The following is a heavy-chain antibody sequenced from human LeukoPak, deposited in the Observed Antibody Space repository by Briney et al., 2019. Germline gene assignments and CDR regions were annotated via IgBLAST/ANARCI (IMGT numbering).Heavy chain of an antibody. Sequence: SETLSLTCAVYGGSFSGYYWSWIRQPPGKGLEWIGEINHSGSTNYNPSLKSRVTIFGDTSKNQFSLKLGSVTAADTAVYFCATGGGLAVSHVWGQGTLVTVSS. CDR2: INHSGST. CDR3: ATGGGLAVSHV. J-gene: IGHJ4*02. D-gene: IGHD5/OR15-5a*01. CDR1: GGSFSGYY. V-gene: IGHV4-34*01.